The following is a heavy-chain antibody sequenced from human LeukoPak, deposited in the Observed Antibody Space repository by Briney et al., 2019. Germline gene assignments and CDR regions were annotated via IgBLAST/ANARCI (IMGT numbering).Heavy chain of an antibody. CDR2: ISGSGGST. D-gene: IGHD6-13*01. J-gene: IGHJ4*02. Sequence: GGSLRLSCAASAFTFSSDAMSWDSQAPGEGLEWVSAISGSGGSTYYADSVKGRFTISRDNSKNTLYLQMNSLRAEDTAVYYCAKDWAAGGWGQGTLVTVSS. CDR1: AFTFSSDA. CDR3: AKDWAAGG. V-gene: IGHV3-23*01.